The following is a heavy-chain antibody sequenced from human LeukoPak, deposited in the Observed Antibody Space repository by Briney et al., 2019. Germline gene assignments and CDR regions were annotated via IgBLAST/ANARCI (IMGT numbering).Heavy chain of an antibody. CDR1: GFTFDDYA. D-gene: IGHD5-12*01. V-gene: IGHV3-9*01. CDR3: ARARGYSGYAREFWI. CDR2: ISWNSGSI. Sequence: AGGSLRLSCAASGFTFDDYAMHWVRQAPGKGLEWVSGISWNSGSIGYADSVKGRFTISRDNAKNSLYLQMNSLRAEDTAVYYCARARGYSGYAREFWIWGQGTLVTVSS. J-gene: IGHJ4*02.